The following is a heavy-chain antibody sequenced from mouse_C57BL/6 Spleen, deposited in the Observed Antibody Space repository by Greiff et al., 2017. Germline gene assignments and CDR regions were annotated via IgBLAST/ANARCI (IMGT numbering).Heavy chain of an antibody. CDR2: IDPSDSET. J-gene: IGHJ4*01. D-gene: IGHD1-1*01. Sequence: VQLQQPGAELVRPGSSVKLSCKASGYTFTSYWMHWVKQRPIQGLEWIGNIDPSDSETHYNQKFKDKATLTVDKSSSTAYMQLSSLTSEDSAVYYWARKGGTTNAMDYWGQGTSGTVSS. CDR3: ARKGGTTNAMDY. V-gene: IGHV1-52*01. CDR1: GYTFTSYW.